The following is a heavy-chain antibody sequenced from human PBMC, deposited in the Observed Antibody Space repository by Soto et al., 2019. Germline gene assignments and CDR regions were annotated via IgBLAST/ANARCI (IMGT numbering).Heavy chain of an antibody. CDR1: GGSFSGYY. Sequence: QVQLQQWGAGLLKPSETLSLTCAVYGGSFSGYYWSWIRQPPGKGLEWVAVISYDGSNKYYADSVKGRFTISRDNSKNTLYLQMNSLRAEDTAVYYCAKLGVGYCSGGSCYETLNYFDYWGQGTLVTVSS. CDR2: ISYDGSNK. CDR3: AKLGVGYCSGGSCYETLNYFDY. D-gene: IGHD2-15*01. V-gene: IGHV3-30*18. J-gene: IGHJ4*02.